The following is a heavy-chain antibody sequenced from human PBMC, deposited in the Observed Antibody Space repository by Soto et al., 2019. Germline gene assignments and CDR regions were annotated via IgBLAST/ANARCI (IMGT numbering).Heavy chain of an antibody. J-gene: IGHJ3*02. CDR2: ISWNSGSI. CDR3: AKGLLSRYSSGWYDGPHDAFDI. V-gene: IGHV3-9*01. D-gene: IGHD6-19*01. Sequence: GGSLRLSCAASGFTFDDYAMHWVRQAPGKGLEWVSGISWNSGSIGYADSVKGRFNISRDNAKNSLYLQMNSLRAEDTALYYCAKGLLSRYSSGWYDGPHDAFDIWGQGTMVTVPS. CDR1: GFTFDDYA.